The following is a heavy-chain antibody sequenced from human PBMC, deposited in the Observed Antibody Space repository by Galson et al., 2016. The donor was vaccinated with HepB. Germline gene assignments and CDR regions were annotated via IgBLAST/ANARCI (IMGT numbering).Heavy chain of an antibody. D-gene: IGHD2-21*02. V-gene: IGHV4-31*03. Sequence: TLSLTCTVSGGSISGGGYYWTWIRQHPGKGLEWIGYIYYSGTTYYNPSLKSRVTISVDTSKNQFSLNLSSVTAADTAVYYCARGGRCGGDCYVDYWGQGTLVTVSS. CDR3: ARGGRCGGDCYVDY. CDR2: IYYSGTT. CDR1: GGSISGGGYY. J-gene: IGHJ4*02.